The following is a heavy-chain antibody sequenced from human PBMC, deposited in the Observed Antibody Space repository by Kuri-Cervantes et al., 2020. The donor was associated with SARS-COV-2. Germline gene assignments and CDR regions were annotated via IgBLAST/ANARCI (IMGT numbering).Heavy chain of an antibody. CDR3: ARAYSSSWHPIDY. CDR1: GYTFTSYD. D-gene: IGHD6-13*01. CDR2: MNPNSGNT. V-gene: IGHV1-8*02. J-gene: IGHJ4*02. Sequence: ASVKVSCKASGYTFTSYDINWVRQATGQGLEWMGWMNPNSGNTGYAQKFQGRVTMTRNTSISTAYMELSSLKASDTAMYYCARAYSSSWHPIDYWGQGTLVTVSS.